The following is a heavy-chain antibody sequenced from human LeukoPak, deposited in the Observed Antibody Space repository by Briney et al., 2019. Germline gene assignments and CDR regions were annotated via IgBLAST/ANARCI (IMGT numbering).Heavy chain of an antibody. CDR1: GFTFGKYW. CDR3: ARDQYDTWSRRGNFDS. CDR2: IKLDGSEK. V-gene: IGHV3-7*03. Sequence: GGSLRLSCVASGFTFGKYWMSWVHQAPGKGLEWVANIKLDGSEKNYVDSVKGRFTISRDNTKNSLYLQMNSLRAEDTAVFYCARDQYDTWSRRGNFDSWGQGTLVIVSS. J-gene: IGHJ4*02. D-gene: IGHD3-3*01.